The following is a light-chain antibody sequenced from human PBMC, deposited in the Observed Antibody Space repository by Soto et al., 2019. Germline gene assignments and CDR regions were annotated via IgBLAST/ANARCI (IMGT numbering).Light chain of an antibody. CDR2: AAS. V-gene: IGKV1-9*01. Sequence: DVQITHSQSSLSASSGASLTLTCRASQTVTSYLNWYQQKPGKAPKLLIYAASTLQSGVPSRFSGSGSGTSFTLTISSLQPEDFATYYCQQLLSYPITFGQGTRLEIK. CDR3: QQLLSYPIT. CDR1: QTVTSY. J-gene: IGKJ5*01.